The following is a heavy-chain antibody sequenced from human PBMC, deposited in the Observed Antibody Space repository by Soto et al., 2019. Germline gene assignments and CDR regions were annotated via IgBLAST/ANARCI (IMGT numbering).Heavy chain of an antibody. CDR1: GGSFSCYY. CDR2: INHSGST. CDR3: ARSQGPYCSSTSCYIPSGIERITGTRLRHYFDY. J-gene: IGHJ4*02. D-gene: IGHD2-2*02. V-gene: IGHV4-34*01. Sequence: SETLSLTCAVYGGSFSCYYWSWIRQPPGKGLEWIGEINHSGSTNYNPSLKSRVTISVDTSKNQFSLKLSSVTAADTAVYYCARSQGPYCSSTSCYIPSGIERITGTRLRHYFDYWGQGTLVTVSS.